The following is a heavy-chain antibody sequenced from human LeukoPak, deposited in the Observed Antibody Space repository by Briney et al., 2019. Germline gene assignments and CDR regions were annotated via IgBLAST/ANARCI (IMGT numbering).Heavy chain of an antibody. D-gene: IGHD3-22*01. CDR1: GFTFGDYD. J-gene: IGHJ4*02. V-gene: IGHV3-49*04. CDR2: IRSKGYGGTT. Sequence: GGSLRLSCTVSGFTFGDYDMSWVRQAPGKGLEWVGFIRSKGYGGTTEYAASVKGRFTISRDDSKSIAYLQMNSLKTEDTAVYYCTRGDYYNSSGYFLLFDDWGQGTLVTVSS. CDR3: TRGDYYNSSGYFLLFDD.